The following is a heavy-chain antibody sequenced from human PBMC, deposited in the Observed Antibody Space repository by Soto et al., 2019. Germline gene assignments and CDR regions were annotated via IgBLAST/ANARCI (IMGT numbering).Heavy chain of an antibody. J-gene: IGHJ4*02. Sequence: EVQLLESGGGLVQPGGSLRLSCAASGFTFSSYAMSWVRQAPGKGLEWVSGISGSGGITYYADSVKGRFTISRDNXXNTLYLQLNSLRAEDTAVYYCAQSRVGATSNYFDYWGQGTLVTVSS. CDR2: ISGSGGIT. D-gene: IGHD1-26*01. CDR3: AQSRVGATSNYFDY. CDR1: GFTFSSYA. V-gene: IGHV3-23*01.